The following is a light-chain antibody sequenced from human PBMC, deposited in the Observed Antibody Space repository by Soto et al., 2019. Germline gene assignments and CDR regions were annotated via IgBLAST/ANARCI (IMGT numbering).Light chain of an antibody. V-gene: IGKV1-5*03. Sequence: DIQMTQSPSTLSASVGDRVTITCRASQSISSWLAWYQQRPGKAPKLLIYKASNLESGVPSRFSGSGSGTEFTLTISSLQPDDFATYYCQQYYSYPRTFXQGTKVDIK. J-gene: IGKJ1*01. CDR2: KAS. CDR1: QSISSW. CDR3: QQYYSYPRT.